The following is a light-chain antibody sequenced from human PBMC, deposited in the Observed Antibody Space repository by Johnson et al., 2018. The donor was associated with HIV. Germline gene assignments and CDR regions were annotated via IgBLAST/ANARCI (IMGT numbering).Light chain of an antibody. J-gene: IGLJ1*01. CDR3: ETWDSSLSGYYV. Sequence: QSVLTQPPSVSAAPGQKVSISCSGSSSNIGNNYVSWYHHLPRTAPKLLIYENNKGSSGIPDRFSGSKSGTSATLGITGLRAGDEADYYCETWDSSLSGYYVFGTGTKLTVL. CDR1: SSNIGNNY. V-gene: IGLV1-51*01. CDR2: ENN.